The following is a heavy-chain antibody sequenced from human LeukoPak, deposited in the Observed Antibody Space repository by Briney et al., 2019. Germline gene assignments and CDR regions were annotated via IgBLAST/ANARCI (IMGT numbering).Heavy chain of an antibody. CDR2: IYYSGST. Sequence: SETLSLTCTVSGGSITGSYWSWIRQSPGKGLEWIGYIYYSGSTNYNPSLKSRVTISVDTSKNQFSLKLSSVTAADTAVYYCARDLDYWGQGTLVTVSS. CDR1: GGSITGSY. J-gene: IGHJ4*02. CDR3: ARDLDY. V-gene: IGHV4-59*01.